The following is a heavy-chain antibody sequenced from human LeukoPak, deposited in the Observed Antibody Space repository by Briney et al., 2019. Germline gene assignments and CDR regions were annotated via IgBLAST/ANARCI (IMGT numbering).Heavy chain of an antibody. CDR2: ISYDGSNK. CDR3: AKGPTAWILLWHDDFDY. V-gene: IGHV3-30-3*01. Sequence: PGGSLRLSCAASGFTFSRYAMHWVRQAPGKGLEWVAVISYDGSNKYYADSVKGRFTISRDNSKNTLYLQMNSLRAEDTAVYYCAKGPTAWILLWHDDFDYWGQGTLVTVSS. CDR1: GFTFSRYA. D-gene: IGHD5-18*01. J-gene: IGHJ4*02.